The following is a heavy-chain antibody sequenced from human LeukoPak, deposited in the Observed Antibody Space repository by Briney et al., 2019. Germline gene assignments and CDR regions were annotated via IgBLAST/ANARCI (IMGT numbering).Heavy chain of an antibody. CDR1: GGSISSGGYY. Sequence: SQTLSLTCTVSGGSISSGGYYWSWIRQHPGKGLEWIGYIYYSGSTYYNPSLKSRVTISVDTSKNQFSLKLSSVTAADTAVYYCARGYQLPLDAFDIWGQGTMVTVS. D-gene: IGHD2-2*01. V-gene: IGHV4-31*03. CDR3: ARGYQLPLDAFDI. J-gene: IGHJ3*02. CDR2: IYYSGST.